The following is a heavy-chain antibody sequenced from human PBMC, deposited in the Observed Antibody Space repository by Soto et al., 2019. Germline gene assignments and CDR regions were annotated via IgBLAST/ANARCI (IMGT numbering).Heavy chain of an antibody. D-gene: IGHD3-10*01. CDR3: ARDVDYYGSGSYVILSY. V-gene: IGHV1-8*01. J-gene: IGHJ4*02. Sequence: ASVKVSCKASGYTFTSYDINWVRQATGQGFEWMGWMNPNSGNTGYAQKFQGRVTMTRNTSISTAYMELSSLRSEDTAVYYCARDVDYYGSGSYVILSYWGQGTLVTVSS. CDR2: MNPNSGNT. CDR1: GYTFTSYD.